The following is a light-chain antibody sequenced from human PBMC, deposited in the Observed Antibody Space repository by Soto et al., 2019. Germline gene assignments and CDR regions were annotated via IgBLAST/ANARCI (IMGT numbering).Light chain of an antibody. CDR1: SSDVGSYNR. CDR3: SSYTGSSTWV. CDR2: EVS. Sequence: QSALTQPPSVSGSPGQSVTISYTGTSSDVGSYNRVSWYQQPPGTAPKLMIYEVSSRPSGVPDRFSGSKSGNTASLTISGLQAEDEADYYCSSYTGSSTWVFGGGTKLTVL. J-gene: IGLJ3*02. V-gene: IGLV2-18*02.